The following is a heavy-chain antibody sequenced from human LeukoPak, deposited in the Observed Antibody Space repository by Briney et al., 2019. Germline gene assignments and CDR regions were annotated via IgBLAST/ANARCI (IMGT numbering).Heavy chain of an antibody. D-gene: IGHD3-22*01. CDR1: GYTFTSYD. CDR2: LNPNSGNT. J-gene: IGHJ4*02. Sequence: ASVKVSCKASGYTFTSYDINRVRQATGQGLEWMGWLNPNSGNTGYAQKFQGRVTMTRNTSISTAYMELSSLRSEDTAVYYCARGPYYYDSSGFPFDYWGQGTLVTVSS. CDR3: ARGPYYYDSSGFPFDY. V-gene: IGHV1-8*01.